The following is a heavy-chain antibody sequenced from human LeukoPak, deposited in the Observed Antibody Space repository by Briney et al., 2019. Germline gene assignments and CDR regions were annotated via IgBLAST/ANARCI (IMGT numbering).Heavy chain of an antibody. CDR3: ARVDTAMETGYYFDY. CDR2: IYHSGST. Sequence: PSETLSLTCAVYGGSFSGYYWGWIRQPPGKGLEWIGYIYHSGSTYYNPSLKSRVTISVDRSKNQFSLKLSSVTAADTAVYYCARVDTAMETGYYFDYWGQGTLVTVSS. CDR1: GGSFSGYY. J-gene: IGHJ4*02. D-gene: IGHD5-18*01. V-gene: IGHV4-34*01.